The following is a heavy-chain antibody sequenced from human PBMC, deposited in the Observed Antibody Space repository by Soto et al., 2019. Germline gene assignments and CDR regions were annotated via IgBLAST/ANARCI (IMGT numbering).Heavy chain of an antibody. CDR3: ARGVAPYSSSWAANYYYYYMDV. CDR2: IYYSGST. CDR1: GGSISSYY. D-gene: IGHD6-13*01. V-gene: IGHV4-59*08. Sequence: SETLSLTCTVSGGSISSYYWSWIRQPPGKGLEWIGYIYYSGSTNYNPSLKSRVTISVDTSKNQFSLKLSSVTAADTAVYYCARGVAPYSSSWAANYYYYYMDVWGKGTTVTVSS. J-gene: IGHJ6*03.